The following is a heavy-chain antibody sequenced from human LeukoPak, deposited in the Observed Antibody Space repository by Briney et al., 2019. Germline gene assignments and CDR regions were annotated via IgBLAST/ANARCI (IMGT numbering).Heavy chain of an antibody. Sequence: SETLSLTCTVSGGSISSNYWGWIRQTPGKGLEWIGTIYYSGTTYYNPSLESRATISEDTSKNQFSLTLRSVTAADTVVYYCARQISDYYYYYIDVWGKGTTVTVSS. V-gene: IGHV4-39*01. CDR1: GGSISSNY. D-gene: IGHD3-10*01. CDR2: IYYSGTT. CDR3: ARQISDYYYYYIDV. J-gene: IGHJ6*03.